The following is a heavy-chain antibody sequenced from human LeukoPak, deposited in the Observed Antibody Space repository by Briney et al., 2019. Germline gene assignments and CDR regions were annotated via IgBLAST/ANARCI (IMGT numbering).Heavy chain of an antibody. D-gene: IGHD6-13*01. V-gene: IGHV3-23*01. CDR2: ISGSGGST. CDR1: GFTFSSYA. J-gene: IGHJ5*02. CDR3: AKGHSSSWYYNWFDP. Sequence: PGGSLRLSCAASGFTFSSYAMSWVRQAPGKGLEWVSAISGSGGSTYYADSVKGRFTISRDNSKNTLYLQMNSLRAEDTAVYYCAKGHSSSWYYNWFDPWGQGTLVTVSS.